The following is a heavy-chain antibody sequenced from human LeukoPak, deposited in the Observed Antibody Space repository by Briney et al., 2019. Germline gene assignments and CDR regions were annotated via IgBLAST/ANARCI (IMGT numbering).Heavy chain of an antibody. CDR3: VRGGTYYLPY. V-gene: IGHV4-39*07. J-gene: IGHJ4*02. CDR2: MFYSGRT. Sequence: SETLSLTCAVSGDSITGSSDFWGWIRQPPGKGLEWIGSMFYSGRTYYNPSLKSRITISVDTSKNQVSLKLRSVTAADTAIYYCVRGGTYYLPYWGQGILVTVSS. D-gene: IGHD1-26*01. CDR1: GDSITGSSDF.